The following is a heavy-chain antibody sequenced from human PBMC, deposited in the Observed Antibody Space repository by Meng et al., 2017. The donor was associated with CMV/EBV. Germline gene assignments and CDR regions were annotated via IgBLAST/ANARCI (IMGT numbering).Heavy chain of an antibody. CDR2: ISGYNGNT. CDR1: GYSFTNYG. D-gene: IGHD6-25*01. J-gene: IGHJ3*02. Sequence: ASVKVSCKASGYSFTNYGISWARQAPGQGLEYMGWISGYNGNTYYAQRFQGRITTTIDTSSDTAYMELRSLRSDDTAVYYCARGVGQRLGRGFDIWGQGTMVTVSS. CDR3: ARGVGQRLGRGFDI. V-gene: IGHV1-18*01.